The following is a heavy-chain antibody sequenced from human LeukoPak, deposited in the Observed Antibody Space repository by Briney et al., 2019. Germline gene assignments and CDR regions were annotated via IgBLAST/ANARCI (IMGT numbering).Heavy chain of an antibody. CDR2: IKEDGSVK. D-gene: IGHD6-19*01. CDR1: GFIFSSHW. Sequence: GGSLRLPCTASGFIFSSHWMTWVRQSPGKGLEWVANIKEDGSVKYYVDSVKGRFTISRDNTKNALYLQMNSLRADGTAVYFCARDSTWLLDYWGQGTLVTVSS. V-gene: IGHV3-7*03. CDR3: ARDSTWLLDY. J-gene: IGHJ4*02.